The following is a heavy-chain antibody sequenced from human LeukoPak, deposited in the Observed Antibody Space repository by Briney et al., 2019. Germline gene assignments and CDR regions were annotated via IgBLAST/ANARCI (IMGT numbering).Heavy chain of an antibody. CDR2: ISGSGGST. Sequence: PGGSLRLSCAASGFTFSSYATSWVRQAPGKGLEWVSAISGSGGSTYYADSVKGRFTISSDNSKNTLYLQMNSLRAEDTAVYYCAKDRRQQLAGAEYFQHWGQGTLVTVSS. CDR3: AKDRRQQLAGAEYFQH. J-gene: IGHJ1*01. D-gene: IGHD6-13*01. CDR1: GFTFSSYA. V-gene: IGHV3-23*01.